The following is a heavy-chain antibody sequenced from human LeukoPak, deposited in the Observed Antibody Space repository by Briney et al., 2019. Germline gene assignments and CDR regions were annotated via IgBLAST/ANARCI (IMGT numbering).Heavy chain of an antibody. D-gene: IGHD7-27*01. Sequence: SETLSLTCTVSGGSISSHYWSWIRQPPGKGLEWIGYIYYSGSTNYNPSLKSRVTILVDTSKNQFSLKLSSVTAADTAVYYCARDLGFWFDPWGQGTLVTVSS. CDR3: ARDLGFWFDP. CDR1: GGSISSHY. CDR2: IYYSGST. V-gene: IGHV4-59*11. J-gene: IGHJ5*02.